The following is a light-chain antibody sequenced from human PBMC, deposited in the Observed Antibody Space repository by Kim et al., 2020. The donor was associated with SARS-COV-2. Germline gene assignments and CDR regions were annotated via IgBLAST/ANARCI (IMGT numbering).Light chain of an antibody. CDR2: AAS. CDR3: QQHNHWPFT. Sequence: SVSPGERVILSCRASQSVSSILAWYQQRPGQAPRLLIYAASTRATGIPARFSGSGSGTAFTLTISSLQSEDFAVYYCQQHNHWPFTFGQGTKLVI. J-gene: IGKJ2*01. CDR1: QSVSSI. V-gene: IGKV3-15*01.